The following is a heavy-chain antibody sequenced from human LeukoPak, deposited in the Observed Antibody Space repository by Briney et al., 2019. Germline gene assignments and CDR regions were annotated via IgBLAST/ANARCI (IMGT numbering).Heavy chain of an antibody. CDR2: IYHSGST. Sequence: KSSETLSLTCTVSGYSISSGYYWGWIRQPPGKGLEWIGSIYHSGSTYYNPSLKSRVTISVDTSKNQFSLKLSSVTAADTAVYYCARGIAPEEWGQGTLVTVSS. D-gene: IGHD6-25*01. V-gene: IGHV4-38-2*02. J-gene: IGHJ4*02. CDR1: GYSISSGYY. CDR3: ARGIAPEE.